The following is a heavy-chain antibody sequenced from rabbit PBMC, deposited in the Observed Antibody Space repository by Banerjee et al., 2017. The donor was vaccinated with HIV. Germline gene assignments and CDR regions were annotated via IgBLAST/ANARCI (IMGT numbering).Heavy chain of an antibody. CDR2: INTGSGGT. Sequence: QSLEESGGDLVKPGASLTLTCTASGFSFSNTYYMCWVRQAPGKGLEWIGCINTGSGGTAYASWAKGRFTISKTSSTTVTLQMTSLTASDTATYFCARWTNSFNYRYFNLWGPGTLVTVS. CDR1: GFSFSNTYY. CDR3: ARWTNSFNYRYFNL. J-gene: IGHJ4*01. V-gene: IGHV1S40*01. D-gene: IGHD1-1*01.